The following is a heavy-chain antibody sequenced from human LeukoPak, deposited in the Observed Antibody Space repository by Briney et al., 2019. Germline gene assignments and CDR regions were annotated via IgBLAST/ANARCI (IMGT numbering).Heavy chain of an antibody. D-gene: IGHD6-25*01. CDR1: GGSIRGFY. Sequence: SEILSLTCTVSGGSIRGFYWSWIRQPPGKGLEWIGYIYYSGSTNYNPSLKSRVTMSVDTSKSQFSLNLSSVTAADTAVYYCASVPLAAAGHYYFDYWGQGTLVTVSS. J-gene: IGHJ4*02. CDR2: IYYSGST. V-gene: IGHV4-59*01. CDR3: ASVPLAAAGHYYFDY.